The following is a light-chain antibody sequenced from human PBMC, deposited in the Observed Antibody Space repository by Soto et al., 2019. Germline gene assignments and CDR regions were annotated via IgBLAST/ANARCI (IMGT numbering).Light chain of an antibody. CDR3: QQYNNWPPQIT. V-gene: IGKV3-15*01. Sequence: EIVLTQSPATLSLSPGERATLSCRASQSVKTFLVWYQQKPGQAPRLLIYGASTRATGIPARFSGSGSGTEFTLTISSLRSEDFAVYYCQQYNNWPPQITFGQGTRLEI. CDR2: GAS. J-gene: IGKJ5*01. CDR1: QSVKTF.